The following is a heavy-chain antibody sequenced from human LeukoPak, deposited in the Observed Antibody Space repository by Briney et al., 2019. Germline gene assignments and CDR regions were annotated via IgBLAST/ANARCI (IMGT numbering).Heavy chain of an antibody. CDR2: TRSETYGGTT. J-gene: IGHJ4*02. CDR3: SRPVGATYYFGY. CDR1: GFIFGDYA. D-gene: IGHD1-26*01. V-gene: IGHV3-49*03. Sequence: GGSLRLSCKASGFIFGDYAMSWFRQAPGKGLEWVGFTRSETYGGTTEYAASVRGRFTISRDDSKSIAYLQMNSLKTEDTALYYCSRPVGATYYFGYWGQGTLVTVSS.